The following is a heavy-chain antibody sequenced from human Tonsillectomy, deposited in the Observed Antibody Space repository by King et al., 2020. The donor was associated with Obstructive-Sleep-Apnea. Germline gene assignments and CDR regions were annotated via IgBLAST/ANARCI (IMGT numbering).Heavy chain of an antibody. CDR2: IYYSGST. V-gene: IGHV4-59*08. D-gene: IGHD1-7*01. CDR1: GGSISSYD. Sequence: QLQESGPGLVKPSETLSLTCTVSGGSISSYDWSWIRQPPGKGLEWIGCIYYSGSTYYNPSLKSRVTISVDTSKNQFSLKLSSVTAADTAVYYCARHDRTWYFDYWGQGTLVTVSS. J-gene: IGHJ4*02. CDR3: ARHDRTWYFDY.